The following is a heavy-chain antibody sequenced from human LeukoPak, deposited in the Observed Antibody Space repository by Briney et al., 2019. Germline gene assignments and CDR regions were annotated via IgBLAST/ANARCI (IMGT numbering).Heavy chain of an antibody. CDR1: GYTFTGYY. Sequence: ASVKVSCKASGYTFTGYYMHWVRQAPGQGLEWMGRINPNSGGTNYAQKFQGRVTMTRDTSISTAYMELSRLRSDDTAVYYCARDSAVGDILTGLKYWGQGTLVTVSS. V-gene: IGHV1-2*06. CDR3: ARDSAVGDILTGLKY. CDR2: INPNSGGT. J-gene: IGHJ4*02. D-gene: IGHD3-9*01.